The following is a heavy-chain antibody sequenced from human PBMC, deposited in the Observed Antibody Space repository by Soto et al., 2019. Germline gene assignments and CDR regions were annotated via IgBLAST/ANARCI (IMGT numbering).Heavy chain of an antibody. D-gene: IGHD5-12*01. CDR1: GGTFSSYA. V-gene: IGHV1-69*12. CDR2: IIPIFGTA. CDR3: ARVASAWIKDAFDI. Sequence: QVQLVQSGAEVKKPGSSVKVSCKASGGTFSSYAISWVRQAPGQGLEWMGGIIPIFGTANYAQKFQGRVTITAEESTSTAYMELGSLRSEDTAVYYCARVASAWIKDAFDIWGQGTMVTVSS. J-gene: IGHJ3*02.